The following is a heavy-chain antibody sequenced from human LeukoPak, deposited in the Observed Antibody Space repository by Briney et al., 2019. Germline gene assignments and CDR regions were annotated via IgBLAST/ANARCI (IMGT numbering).Heavy chain of an antibody. J-gene: IGHJ4*02. CDR2: INHSGST. Sequence: PSETLSLTCAVYGGSFSGYYWSWIRQPPGKGLEWIGEINHSGSTNYNPSLKSRVTISVDTSKNQFSLKLSSVTAADTAAYYCARHRGGSYSPPDYWGQGTLVTVSS. D-gene: IGHD1-26*01. V-gene: IGHV4-34*01. CDR3: ARHRGGSYSPPDY. CDR1: GGSFSGYY.